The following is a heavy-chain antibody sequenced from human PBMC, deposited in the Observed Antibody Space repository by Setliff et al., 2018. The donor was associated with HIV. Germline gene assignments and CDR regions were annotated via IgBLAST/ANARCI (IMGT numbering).Heavy chain of an antibody. D-gene: IGHD3-16*01. CDR1: GGTLSSYV. Sequence: SVKVSCKASGGTLSSYVVSWVRQAPGQGLEWMGGIIGIFDTPKYAQKFQGRVTITTDESTSTAYMELSSLRSEDTAVYYCATFGEVSKWLMRYWGQGTLVTVSS. CDR3: ATFGEVSKWLMRY. CDR2: IIGIFDTP. J-gene: IGHJ4*02. V-gene: IGHV1-69*05.